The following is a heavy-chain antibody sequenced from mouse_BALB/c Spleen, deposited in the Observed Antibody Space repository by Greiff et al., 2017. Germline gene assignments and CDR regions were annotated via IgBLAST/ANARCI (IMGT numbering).Heavy chain of an antibody. V-gene: IGHV2-6-7*01. CDR1: GFSLTGYG. J-gene: IGHJ4*01. D-gene: IGHD4-1*01. Sequence: VQGVESGPGLVAPSQSLSITCTVSGFSLTGYGVNWVRQPPGKGLEWLGMIWGDGSTDYNSALKSRLSISKDNSKSQVFLKMNSLQTDDTAMYYCARQRGTGAMDYWGQGTSVTVSS. CDR3: ARQRGTGAMDY. CDR2: IWGDGST.